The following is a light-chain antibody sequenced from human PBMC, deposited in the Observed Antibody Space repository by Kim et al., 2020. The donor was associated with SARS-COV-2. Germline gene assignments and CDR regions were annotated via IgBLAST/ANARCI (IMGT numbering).Light chain of an antibody. CDR2: DAS. Sequence: LSPGERAPLSCRASQSIGNWLAWYQQKSGQAPRLLIYDASNRATGIPARFSGSWSGTDFTLTISSLEPEDFAVYYCQQRRTWPLTFGGGTKVDIK. CDR3: QQRRTWPLT. V-gene: IGKV3-11*01. CDR1: QSIGNW. J-gene: IGKJ4*01.